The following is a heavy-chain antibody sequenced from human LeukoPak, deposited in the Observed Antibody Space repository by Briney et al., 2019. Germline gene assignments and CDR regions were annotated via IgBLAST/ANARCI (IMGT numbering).Heavy chain of an antibody. J-gene: IGHJ3*02. D-gene: IGHD4-17*01. CDR1: GFTASSNY. CDR3: ARGDGDRTDAFDI. V-gene: IGHV3-53*01. Sequence: GGSLRLSCAASGFTASSNYMSWVRQAPGKGLEWVSVIYSGGSTYYADSVKGRFTISRDNSKNTLYLQMNSLRAEDTAVYYCARGDGDRTDAFDIWGQGTMVTVSS. CDR2: IYSGGST.